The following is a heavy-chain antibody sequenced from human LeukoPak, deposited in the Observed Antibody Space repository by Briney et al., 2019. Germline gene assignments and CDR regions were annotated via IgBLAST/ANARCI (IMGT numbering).Heavy chain of an antibody. V-gene: IGHV3-7*01. D-gene: IGHD5-18*01. CDR2: IKQDGSEK. CDR3: ARDGGYSYGYEDY. Sequence: GGSLRLSCAASGFTFSSYWMSWVRQAPGKGLEWVANIKQDGSEKYYVDSVKGPFTISRDNAKNSLYLQMNSLRAEDTAVYYCARDGGYSYGYEDYWGQGTLVTVSS. J-gene: IGHJ4*02. CDR1: GFTFSSYW.